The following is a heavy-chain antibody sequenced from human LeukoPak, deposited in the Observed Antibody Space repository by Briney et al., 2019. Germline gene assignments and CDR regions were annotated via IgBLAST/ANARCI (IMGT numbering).Heavy chain of an antibody. D-gene: IGHD4-11*01. CDR3: ARTTRVTPDGRAEYFED. CDR1: GVSIRTYY. CDR2: KSGAGRD. Sequence: SETLSLTCTVSGVSIRTYYWSWLRQPPGKGLEWIGYKSGAGRDLYNPSLKSRVTISVDASENQFSLSLRSVTAAETAMYYCARTTRVTPDGRAEYFEDWGQGTLVIVSS. J-gene: IGHJ1*01. V-gene: IGHV4-59*03.